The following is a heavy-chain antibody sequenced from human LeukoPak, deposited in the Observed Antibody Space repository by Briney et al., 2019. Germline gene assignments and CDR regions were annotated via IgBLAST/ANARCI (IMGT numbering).Heavy chain of an antibody. V-gene: IGHV3-11*01. CDR2: ISSSGTTI. Sequence: PGGSLRLSCAASGFTFSDYYMIWIRQAPGKGLEWVSYISSSGTTIYYTDSVKGRFTISRDNAKNSLSLQIISLRAEDTAIYYCARHGGDYEDYFDYWGQGTLVTVSS. J-gene: IGHJ4*02. D-gene: IGHD3-22*01. CDR1: GFTFSDYY. CDR3: ARHGGDYEDYFDY.